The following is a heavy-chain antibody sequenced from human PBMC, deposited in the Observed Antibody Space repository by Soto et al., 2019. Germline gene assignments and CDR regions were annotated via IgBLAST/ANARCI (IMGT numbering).Heavy chain of an antibody. CDR2: ISGSGGST. Sequence: EVQLLESGGGLVQPGGSLRLSCAASGFTFSSYAMSWVRQAPGKGLEWVSAISGSGGSTYYADSVKGRFTISRDNSKNSLYLQMNSLRDEDTAVYYCARGVFLRFWEWSGYYGMDVWGQGTTVTVSS. D-gene: IGHD3-3*01. CDR1: GFTFSSYA. CDR3: ARGVFLRFWEWSGYYGMDV. V-gene: IGHV3-23*01. J-gene: IGHJ6*02.